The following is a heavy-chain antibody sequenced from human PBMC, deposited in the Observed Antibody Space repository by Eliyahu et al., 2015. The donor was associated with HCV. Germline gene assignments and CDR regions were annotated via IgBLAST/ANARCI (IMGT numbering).Heavy chain of an antibody. J-gene: IGHJ5*02. CDR3: ASGGGGIAVAGTGGWFDP. Sequence: QVQLQESGPGLVKPSETLSLTCIVSGGSITXYXWSWIRQPPGKGLEWIGYIHYSGSTNYNPSLKSRVTISVDTSKNQFSLNLTSVTAADTAVYYCASGGGGIAVAGTGGWFDPWGQGTLVTVSS. V-gene: IGHV4-59*01. CDR2: IHYSGST. CDR1: GGSITXYX. D-gene: IGHD6-19*01.